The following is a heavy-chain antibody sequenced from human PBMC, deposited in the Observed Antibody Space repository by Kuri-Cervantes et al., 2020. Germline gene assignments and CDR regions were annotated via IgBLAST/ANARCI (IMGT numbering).Heavy chain of an antibody. D-gene: IGHD6-19*01. V-gene: IGHV3-30-3*01. CDR3: ARGHSSGWYQYYYYYYGMDV. J-gene: IGHJ6*02. CDR1: GFTFSSYA. Sequence: GGSLRLSCAASGFTFSSYAMSWVRQAPGKGLEWVAVISYDGSNKYYADSVKGRFTISRDNSKNTLYLQMNSLRAEDAAVYYCARGHSSGWYQYYYYYYGMDVWGQGTTVTVSS. CDR2: ISYDGSNK.